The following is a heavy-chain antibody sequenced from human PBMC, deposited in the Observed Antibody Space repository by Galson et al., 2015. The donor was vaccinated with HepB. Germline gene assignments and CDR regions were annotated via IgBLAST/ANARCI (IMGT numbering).Heavy chain of an antibody. CDR3: ARISEDSFDP. D-gene: IGHD2-15*01. Sequence: PALVKPTPPLTLTCTFSGFSLSTSGMRGSWIRQPPGKALEWLARIDWDDDKFYSTSLKTRLTISKDTSKNQVVLTMTNMDPVDTATYYCARISEDSFDPWGQGTLVTVSS. CDR1: GFSLSTSGMR. V-gene: IGHV2-70*04. J-gene: IGHJ5*02. CDR2: IDWDDDK.